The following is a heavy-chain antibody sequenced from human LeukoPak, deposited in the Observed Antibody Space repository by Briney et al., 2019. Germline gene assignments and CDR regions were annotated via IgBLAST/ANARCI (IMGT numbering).Heavy chain of an antibody. V-gene: IGHV3-43D*03. J-gene: IGHJ4*02. CDR2: ISVDGGSS. D-gene: IGHD6-6*01. Sequence: GGSLRLSCAASGFSFEEYVMHWVRQVPGKGLEWVSVISVDGGSSYYVDSVKGRFTISRDDAKNSLYLQMNSLRVEDTAVYCCARGGAARPDFWGQGTLVTVSS. CDR3: ARGGAARPDF. CDR1: GFSFEEYV.